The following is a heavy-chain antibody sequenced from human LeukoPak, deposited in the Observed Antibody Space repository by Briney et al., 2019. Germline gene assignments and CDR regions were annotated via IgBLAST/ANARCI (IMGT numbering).Heavy chain of an antibody. V-gene: IGHV3-30-3*01. D-gene: IGHD3-16*01. Sequence: GGSLRLSCAASGFTFSDYAMHWVRQAPGKGLEWVAVISYDGSNKYYADSVKGRFTISRDSVKNSLYLQMNSLRDEDTAVYYCARDKRLAFDIWGQGTMVTVSS. CDR2: ISYDGSNK. J-gene: IGHJ3*02. CDR1: GFTFSDYA. CDR3: ARDKRLAFDI.